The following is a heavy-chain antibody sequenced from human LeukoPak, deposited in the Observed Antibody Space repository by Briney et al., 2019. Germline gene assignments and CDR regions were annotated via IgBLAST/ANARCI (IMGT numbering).Heavy chain of an antibody. D-gene: IGHD3-3*01. Sequence: GGSLRLSCAASGFTFSSYWMSWVRQAPGKGLEWVANIKQDGSEKYYVDSVKGRFTISRDNAKNSLYLQMNSLRAEDTAVYYCARDKGSDFWSGTSWFDPWGQGTLVTDSS. CDR1: GFTFSSYW. J-gene: IGHJ5*02. CDR3: ARDKGSDFWSGTSWFDP. CDR2: IKQDGSEK. V-gene: IGHV3-7*01.